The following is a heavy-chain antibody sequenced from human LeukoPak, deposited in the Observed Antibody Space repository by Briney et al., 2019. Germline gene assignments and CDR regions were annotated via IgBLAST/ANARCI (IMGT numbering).Heavy chain of an antibody. V-gene: IGHV1-24*01. CDR2: FDPEDGET. Sequence: ASVKVSCKVSGYTLTELSMHWVRQAPGKGLEWMGGFDPEDGETIYAQKFQGRVTMTEDTSTDTAYMELSSLRSEDTAVYYCATDPTRYGSGWNDYWGQGTLVTVSS. CDR3: ATDPTRYGSGWNDY. D-gene: IGHD6-19*01. J-gene: IGHJ4*02. CDR1: GYTLTELS.